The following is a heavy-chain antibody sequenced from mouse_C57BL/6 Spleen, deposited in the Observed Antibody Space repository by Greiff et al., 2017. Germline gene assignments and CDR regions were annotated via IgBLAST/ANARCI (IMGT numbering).Heavy chain of an antibody. Sequence: QVQLQQPGAELVKPGASVKLSCKASGYTFTSYWMQWVKQRPGQGLEWIGEIDPSDSYNNYNQKFKGKATLTVDTSSSTAYMQLSSLTSEDSAVYYCARLATTVVADFDYWGQGTTLTVSS. D-gene: IGHD1-1*01. CDR2: IDPSDSYN. V-gene: IGHV1-50*01. J-gene: IGHJ2*01. CDR1: GYTFTSYW. CDR3: ARLATTVVADFDY.